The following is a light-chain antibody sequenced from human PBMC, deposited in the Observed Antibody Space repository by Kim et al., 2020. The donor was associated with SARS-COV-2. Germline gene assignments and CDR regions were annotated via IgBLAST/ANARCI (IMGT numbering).Light chain of an antibody. CDR3: QQHHSFPRT. V-gene: IGKV1-9*01. Sequence: IQLTQSPSSLSASVGDTVTITCRASQGINSNLAWYQQRPGKAPNLLIYSAFTLHSGVPSRFSGSGSGTDFTLTITSLQPEDFATYHCQQHHSFPRTVGGGTKVDIK. J-gene: IGKJ4*01. CDR2: SAF. CDR1: QGINSN.